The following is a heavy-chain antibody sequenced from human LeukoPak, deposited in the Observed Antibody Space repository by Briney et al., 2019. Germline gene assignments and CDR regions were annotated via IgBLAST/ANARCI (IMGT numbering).Heavy chain of an antibody. CDR2: IYGSGIT. V-gene: IGHV4-30-4*07. Sequence: PSETLSLTCTVSGASVSSGDSPWSWIRPPPGKGLEWIGGIYGSGITYSTPSLNSRVTISLDTSKNQFSLKVTSVTAAETAVYYCVRGLTVWGQGTLVTVSS. CDR3: VRGLTV. D-gene: IGHD4-17*01. CDR1: GASVSSGDSP. J-gene: IGHJ4*02.